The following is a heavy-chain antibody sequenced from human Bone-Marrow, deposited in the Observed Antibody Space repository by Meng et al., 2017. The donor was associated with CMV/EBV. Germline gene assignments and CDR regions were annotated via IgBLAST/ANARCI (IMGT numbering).Heavy chain of an antibody. D-gene: IGHD4-11*01. V-gene: IGHV3-23*01. CDR1: GFTFSSYA. CDR2: ISGSGGST. CDR3: AKGTTTVTTGHYKYYGMDV. Sequence: GGSLRLSCAASGFTFSSYAMSWVRQAQGKGLEWVSAISGSGGSTYYADSVKGRFTISRDNSKNTLYLQMNSLRAEDTAVYYYAKGTTTVTTGHYKYYGMDVWGQGTTVTVSS. J-gene: IGHJ6*02.